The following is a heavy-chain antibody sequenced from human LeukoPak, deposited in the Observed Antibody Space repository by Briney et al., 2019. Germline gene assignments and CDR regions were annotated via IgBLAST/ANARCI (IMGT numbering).Heavy chain of an antibody. Sequence: GGSLRLSCAASGLTVSSNYMSWVREAPGKGLEWVSVMYTSGTTNYADSVKGRFTISRDNSKNTLYLQMNSLRTEDTAVYYCARVTMIRGFGGNWFDPWGQGTLVTVSS. J-gene: IGHJ5*02. CDR3: ARVTMIRGFGGNWFDP. CDR1: GLTVSSNY. V-gene: IGHV3-66*02. D-gene: IGHD3-10*01. CDR2: MYTSGTT.